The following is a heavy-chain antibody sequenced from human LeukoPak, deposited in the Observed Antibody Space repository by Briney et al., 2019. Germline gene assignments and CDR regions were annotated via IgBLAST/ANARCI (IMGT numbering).Heavy chain of an antibody. CDR1: EFVFSDYY. V-gene: IGHV3-11*01. D-gene: IGHD3-10*01. CDR2: ISSGGDTK. CDR3: AREMGGDYGSGTFFDL. J-gene: IGHJ4*02. Sequence: GGSLRLSCAASEFVFSDYYMSWVRQAPGKGLEWVSYISSGGDTKYYADSVKGRFTISRDDAKNSLYLQMNNLRAEDTAVYYCAREMGGDYGSGTFFDLWGQGNMVTVSS.